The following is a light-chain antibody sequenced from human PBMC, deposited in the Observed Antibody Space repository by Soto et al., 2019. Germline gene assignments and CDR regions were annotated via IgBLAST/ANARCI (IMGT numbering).Light chain of an antibody. Sequence: QSALTQPASVSGSPGQTITISGTGTGSDVGGYNYVSWYQHHPGKAPKLLIYDVSNRPSGISNRFSGSKSDDTASLTISGLQPEDEADYYCSSYTTSNTRQIVFGTGTKVTVL. CDR3: SSYTTSNTRQIV. V-gene: IGLV2-14*03. CDR2: DVS. CDR1: GSDVGGYNY. J-gene: IGLJ1*01.